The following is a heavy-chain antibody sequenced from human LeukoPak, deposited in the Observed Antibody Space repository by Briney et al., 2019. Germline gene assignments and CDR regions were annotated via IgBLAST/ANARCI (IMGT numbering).Heavy chain of an antibody. J-gene: IGHJ4*02. CDR2: ISTSGNT. Sequence: GGSLRLSCAASGFTFSDYAMAWVRQAPGKGLEWVSSISTSGNTYYADSVKGRFTISSDNSKDTLYLQINSLTTEDTAVYYCARGLRGNYDYWGQGTLVTVSS. D-gene: IGHD1-7*01. V-gene: IGHV3-23*01. CDR3: ARGLRGNYDY. CDR1: GFTFSDYA.